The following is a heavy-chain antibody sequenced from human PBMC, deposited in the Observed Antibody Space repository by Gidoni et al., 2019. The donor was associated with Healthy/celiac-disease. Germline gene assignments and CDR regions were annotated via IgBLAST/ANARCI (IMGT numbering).Heavy chain of an antibody. Sequence: QVQLVQSGAEVKKPGSSVKVSCKASGGTFSSYAISWVRQAPGQGLEWMGGIIPIFGTANYAQKFQGRVTITADESTSTAYMELSSLRSEDTAVYYCARYTRQYCSSTSCHMGGDAFDIWGQGTMVTVSS. CDR1: GGTFSSYA. J-gene: IGHJ3*02. D-gene: IGHD2-2*02. V-gene: IGHV1-69*01. CDR2: IIPIFGTA. CDR3: ARYTRQYCSSTSCHMGGDAFDI.